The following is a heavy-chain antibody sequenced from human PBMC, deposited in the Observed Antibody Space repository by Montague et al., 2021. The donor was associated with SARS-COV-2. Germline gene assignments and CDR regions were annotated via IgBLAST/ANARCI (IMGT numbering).Heavy chain of an antibody. CDR3: ARGDVEMATIKSGGPFYHFDY. J-gene: IGHJ4*02. CDR1: GGSISSYY. V-gene: IGHV4-59*13. D-gene: IGHD5-24*01. Sequence: SETLSLTCTVSGGSISSYYWSWIRQPSGKGLEWIGYIYYSGSTNYNPSLESPVTISVDTSKNQFSLKLSSVTAADTAVYYCARGDVEMATIKSGGPFYHFDYWGQGTLVAVSS. CDR2: IYYSGST.